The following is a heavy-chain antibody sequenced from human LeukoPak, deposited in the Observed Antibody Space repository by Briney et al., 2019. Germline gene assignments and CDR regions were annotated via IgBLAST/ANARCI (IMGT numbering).Heavy chain of an antibody. CDR1: GGSISSGGYY. V-gene: IGHV4-31*03. D-gene: IGHD3-22*01. Sequence: SETLSLTCTVSGGSISSGGYYWSWIRQHPGKGLEWIGYIYYSGSTYDNPSLKSRVTISVDTSKNQFSLKLSSVTAADTAVYYCARAAKGYYYDSSGYPIWGQGTMVTVSS. J-gene: IGHJ3*02. CDR2: IYYSGST. CDR3: ARAAKGYYYDSSGYPI.